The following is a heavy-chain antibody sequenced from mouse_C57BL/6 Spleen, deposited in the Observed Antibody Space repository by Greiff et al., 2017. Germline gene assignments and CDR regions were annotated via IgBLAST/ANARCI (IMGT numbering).Heavy chain of an antibody. CDR1: GFSLSTSGMG. D-gene: IGHD2-5*01. CDR2: IYWDDDK. J-gene: IGHJ4*01. Sequence: QVTLKESGPGILQSSQTLSLTCSFSGFSLSTSGMGVSWIRQPSGKGLEWLAHIYWDDDKRYNPSLKSRLTSSKDTSRNQVFLKVTSVDTADTATYYCARDSDYGAMDYWGQGTSVTVSS. CDR3: ARDSDYGAMDY. V-gene: IGHV8-12*01.